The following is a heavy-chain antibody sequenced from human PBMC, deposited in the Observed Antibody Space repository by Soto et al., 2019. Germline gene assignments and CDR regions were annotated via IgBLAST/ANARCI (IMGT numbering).Heavy chain of an antibody. Sequence: PSETLSLTCALYGGSFSNYYWSWIRQPPGKGLEWIGEINHSGSTNYNPSLKTRVTISRDTSKNQFSLKLSSVTAADTAVYYCARGMPYCSGTSCSLRYYYGLDVWGQGTTVTVSS. CDR2: INHSGST. J-gene: IGHJ6*02. V-gene: IGHV4-34*01. D-gene: IGHD2-2*01. CDR1: GGSFSNYY. CDR3: ARGMPYCSGTSCSLRYYYGLDV.